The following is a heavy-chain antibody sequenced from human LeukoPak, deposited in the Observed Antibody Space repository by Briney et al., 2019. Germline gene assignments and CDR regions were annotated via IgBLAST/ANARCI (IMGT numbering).Heavy chain of an antibody. J-gene: IGHJ4*02. CDR2: IYHSGST. CDR3: ARAIVGAANFDY. CDR1: GYSISSGYY. Sequence: TSETLSLTCTVSGYSISSGYYWGWIRQPPGKGLEWIGSIYHSGSTYYNPSLKSRVTISVDTSKNQFSLKLSSVTAADTAVYYCARAIVGAANFDYWGQGTLVTVSS. V-gene: IGHV4-38-2*02. D-gene: IGHD1-26*01.